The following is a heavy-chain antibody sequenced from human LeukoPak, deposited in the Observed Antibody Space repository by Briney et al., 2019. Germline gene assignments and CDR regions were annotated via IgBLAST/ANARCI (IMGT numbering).Heavy chain of an antibody. V-gene: IGHV3-23*01. Sequence: GGSLRLSCAASGFTFSSHAMSWVRQTPGKGLEWVSSIGGSGKNTFYADAVKGRFTISRDNSKDTLYLQMNSLRAEDTAVYYCAKDLETIDPTMDWGQGTLVTVSS. CDR1: GFTFSSHA. J-gene: IGHJ4*02. CDR3: AKDLETIDPTMD. D-gene: IGHD3-10*01. CDR2: IGGSGKNT.